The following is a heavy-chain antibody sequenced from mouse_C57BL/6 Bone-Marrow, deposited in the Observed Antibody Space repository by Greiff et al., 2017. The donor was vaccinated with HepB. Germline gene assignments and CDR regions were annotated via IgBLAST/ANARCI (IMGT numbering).Heavy chain of an antibody. CDR3: ARKHYGSSHWYFDV. Sequence: QVQLQQPGAELVMPGASVKLSCKASGYTFTSYWMHWVKQRPGQGLEWIGEIDPSDSYTNYNQKLKGKSTLTVDKSSSTAYMQLSSLTSEDSAVYYCARKHYGSSHWYFDVWGTGTTVTVSS. CDR2: IDPSDSYT. V-gene: IGHV1-69*01. J-gene: IGHJ1*03. CDR1: GYTFTSYW. D-gene: IGHD1-1*01.